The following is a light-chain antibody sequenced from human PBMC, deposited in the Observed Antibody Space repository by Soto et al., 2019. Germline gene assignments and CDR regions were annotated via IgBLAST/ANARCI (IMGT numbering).Light chain of an antibody. J-gene: IGLJ1*01. V-gene: IGLV2-14*01. CDR3: SSYTSSSTYNYV. CDR2: DVS. Sequence: QSALTQPASVSGSPGQSITISCTGTSSDVGGYNYVSWYQQHPGKAPKLMIYDVSNRPSGVSNRFSGSKSGNTASLTISGLQAEDEAEYYCSSYTSSSTYNYVFGTGTKLTVL. CDR1: SSDVGGYNY.